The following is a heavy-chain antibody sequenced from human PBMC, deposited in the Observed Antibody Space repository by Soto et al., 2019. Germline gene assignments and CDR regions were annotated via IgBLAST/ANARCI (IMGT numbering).Heavy chain of an antibody. D-gene: IGHD3-9*01. CDR2: IIPIFGTA. CDR1: GGTFSSYA. Sequence: GASVKVSCKASGGTFSSYAISWVRQAPGQGLEWMGGIIPIFGTANYAQKFQGRVTITADKSTSTAYMELSSLRSEDTAVYYCARERGLRDDILTGYYNAYYYYGMDVWGQGTTVTVSS. CDR3: ARERGLRDDILTGYYNAYYYYGMDV. J-gene: IGHJ6*02. V-gene: IGHV1-69*06.